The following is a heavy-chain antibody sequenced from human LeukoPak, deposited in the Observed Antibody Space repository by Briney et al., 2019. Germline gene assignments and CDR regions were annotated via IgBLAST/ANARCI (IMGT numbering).Heavy chain of an antibody. CDR1: GFTFSSYA. CDR2: ISDSGGST. D-gene: IGHD2-15*01. Sequence: PGESLRLSCAASGFTFSSYALSWVRQAPGKGLEWVSAISDSGGSTYYADSVKGRFTISRDNSKNTLYLQMNSLRAEDTALYYCAKGGSGRIYYFDYWGQGTLVTVSS. CDR3: AKGGSGRIYYFDY. V-gene: IGHV3-23*01. J-gene: IGHJ4*02.